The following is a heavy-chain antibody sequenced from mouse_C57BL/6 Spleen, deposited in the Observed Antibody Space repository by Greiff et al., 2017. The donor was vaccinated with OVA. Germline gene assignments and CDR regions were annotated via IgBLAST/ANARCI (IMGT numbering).Heavy chain of an antibody. CDR2: IYPGDGDT. J-gene: IGHJ3*01. CDR1: GYAFSSYW. CDR3: ARGGYDYDRFAY. V-gene: IGHV1-80*01. D-gene: IGHD2-4*01. Sequence: QVQLQQSGAELVKPGASVKISCKASGYAFSSYWMNWVKQRPGKGLEWIGQIYPGDGDTNYNGKFKGKATLTADKSSSTAYMQLSSLTSEDSAVYFCARGGYDYDRFAYWGQGTLATVSA.